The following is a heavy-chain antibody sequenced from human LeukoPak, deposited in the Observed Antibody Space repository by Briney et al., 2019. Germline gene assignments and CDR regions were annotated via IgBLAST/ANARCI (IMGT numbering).Heavy chain of an antibody. D-gene: IGHD3-10*01. V-gene: IGHV1-18*01. CDR1: GYTFTSYG. J-gene: IGHJ6*02. CDR2: ISAYNGNT. Sequence: ASVKVSCKVSGYTFTSYGISWVRQAPGQGLEWMGWISAYNGNTNYAQKLQGRVTMTTDTSTSTAYMELRSLRSDDTAVYYCARDKGVSGSGSYYDYYYYYYGMDVWGQGTTVTVSS. CDR3: ARDKGVSGSGSYYDYYYYYYGMDV.